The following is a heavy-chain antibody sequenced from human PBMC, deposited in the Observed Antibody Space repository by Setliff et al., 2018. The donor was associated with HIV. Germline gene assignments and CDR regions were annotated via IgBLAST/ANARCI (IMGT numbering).Heavy chain of an antibody. J-gene: IGHJ4*02. Sequence: PSETLSLTCTSSGDSISGFYGSWIRQPAGKGLEWIGRMHTSENTNYNPTLKSTITMSVDTSKNQFSLRLSSVTATDTDVYDCARDQKGYSYGYFDAWGQGTLVTVSS. V-gene: IGHV4-4*07. CDR2: MHTSENT. CDR1: GDSISGFY. D-gene: IGHD5-18*01. CDR3: ARDQKGYSYGYFDA.